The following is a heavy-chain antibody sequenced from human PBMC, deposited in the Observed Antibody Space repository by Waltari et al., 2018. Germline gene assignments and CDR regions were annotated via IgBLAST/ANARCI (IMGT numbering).Heavy chain of an antibody. CDR2: FDPEEGET. J-gene: IGHJ6*02. Sequence: QVQLVQSGAEVKKPGASVKVSCKVSGYTLTELSMHWVRQAPGKGLEWMGDFDPEEGETIYAQKFQGRVTMTEDTSTDTAYMELSSLRSEDTAVYYCTTDQQWLPRGGYYYGMDVWGQGTTVTVSS. CDR1: GYTLTELS. V-gene: IGHV1-24*01. CDR3: TTDQQWLPRGGYYYGMDV. D-gene: IGHD6-19*01.